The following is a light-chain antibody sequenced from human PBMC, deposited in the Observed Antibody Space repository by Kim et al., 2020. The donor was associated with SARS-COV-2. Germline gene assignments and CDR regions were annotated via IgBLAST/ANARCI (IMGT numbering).Light chain of an antibody. Sequence: GVRFSISSSGTSPNIGSSTLTWCQRLPGTAPTVLILTNYERDSGVSDRISGSKSGTSASLVISGLQSGDEADYYCAAWDDSLNGIVFGGGTQLTVL. CDR2: TNY. J-gene: IGLJ2*01. V-gene: IGLV1-44*01. CDR3: AAWDDSLNGIV. CDR1: SPNIGSST.